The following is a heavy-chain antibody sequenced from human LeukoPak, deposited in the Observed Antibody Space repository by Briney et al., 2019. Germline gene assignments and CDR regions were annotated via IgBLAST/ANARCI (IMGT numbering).Heavy chain of an antibody. Sequence: GGSLRLSCAASGFTFSSYGMHWVRRAPGKGLEWVAVIWYDGSNKCYADSVKGRFTISRDNSKNTLYLQMNSLRAEDTAVYYCARGFAAPAAMYFDYWGQGTLVTVSS. J-gene: IGHJ4*02. CDR3: ARGFAAPAAMYFDY. CDR1: GFTFSSYG. V-gene: IGHV3-33*01. CDR2: IWYDGSNK. D-gene: IGHD2-2*01.